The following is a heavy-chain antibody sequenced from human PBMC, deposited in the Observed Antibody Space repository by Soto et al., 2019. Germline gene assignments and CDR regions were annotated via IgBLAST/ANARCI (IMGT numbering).Heavy chain of an antibody. V-gene: IGHV1-69*01. CDR2: IIPIFGTA. CDR1: GGTFSSYA. D-gene: IGHD6-13*01. CDR3: AREGIAAAGTHYYYDYGRDV. Sequence: QVQLVQSGAEVKKPGSSVKVSCKASGGTFSSYAISWVRQSPGQWLDWMGGIIPIFGTAHYAQKFQGRVTITADESTSTAYMELSSLRSEDTAVYYCAREGIAAAGTHYYYDYGRDVCGQGSTVTVSS. J-gene: IGHJ6*02.